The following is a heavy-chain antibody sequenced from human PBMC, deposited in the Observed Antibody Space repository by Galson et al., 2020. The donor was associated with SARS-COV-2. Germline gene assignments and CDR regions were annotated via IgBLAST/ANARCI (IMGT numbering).Heavy chain of an antibody. CDR3: ARGFDGLYDSSGFFGLGVFFYYGLDV. V-gene: IGHV4-34*01. CDR1: GGSFSGYS. CDR2: INLSGRT. D-gene: IGHD3-22*01. J-gene: IGHJ6*02. Sequence: SQTLLLTCAVFGGSFSGYSWTWIRQPPGKGLEWIGEINLSGRTRYNPSLKSRVSMPVDTSKNQFSLRLSSVTAADTAVYYCARGFDGLYDSSGFFGLGVFFYYGLDVWGQGTTVSVSS.